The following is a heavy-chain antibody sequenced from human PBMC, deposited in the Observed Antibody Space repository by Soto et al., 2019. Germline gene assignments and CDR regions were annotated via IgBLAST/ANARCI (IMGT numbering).Heavy chain of an antibody. CDR3: ARSDCGSCEYYFDY. D-gene: IGHD1-26*01. Sequence: RDCCGAVEFTFEDFAVSRIRLIPGRGLEWISGITWSGGSATYADPVKGRFTISRDNPKNSLYLQMNSLRVEDTAIYYCARSDCGSCEYYFDYWRQGTLVPVSS. J-gene: IGHJ4*02. V-gene: IGHV3-20*04. CDR2: ITWSGGSA. CDR1: EFTFEDFA.